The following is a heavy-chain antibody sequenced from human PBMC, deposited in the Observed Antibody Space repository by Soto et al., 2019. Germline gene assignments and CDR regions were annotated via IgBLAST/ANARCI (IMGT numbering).Heavy chain of an antibody. J-gene: IGHJ4*02. CDR2: IIPILGIA. V-gene: IGHV1-69*04. Sequence: ASVKVSCKASGGTFSSYTISWVRQAPGQGLEWMGRIIPILGIANYAQKFQGRVTITADKSTSTAYMELSSLRSEDTAVYYCARDPWPYGSGTYDYWGQGTLVTVSS. CDR3: ARDPWPYGSGTYDY. D-gene: IGHD3-10*01. CDR1: GGTFSSYT.